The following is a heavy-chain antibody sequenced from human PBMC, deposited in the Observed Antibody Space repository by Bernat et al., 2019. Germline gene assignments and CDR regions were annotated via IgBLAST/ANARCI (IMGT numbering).Heavy chain of an antibody. CDR2: ISGSGVNT. CDR1: GFTFSTYA. CDR3: AKGSTAAVGLFDY. V-gene: IGHV3-23*04. D-gene: IGHD6-13*01. Sequence: EVQLVESGGDLVQPGGSLRLSCAASGFTFSTYAMSWVRQAPGKGLEWVSTISGSGVNTYYAGSVKGRFTISRDNSKNTLYLQMHSLRAEDTALYYCAKGSTAAVGLFDYWGQGTLVTVSS. J-gene: IGHJ4*02.